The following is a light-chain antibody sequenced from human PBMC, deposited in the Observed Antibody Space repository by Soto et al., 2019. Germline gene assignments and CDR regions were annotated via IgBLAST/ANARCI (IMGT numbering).Light chain of an antibody. J-gene: IGKJ1*01. V-gene: IGKV1-5*01. Sequence: IQMTQPTSTLAASLGERVTITCRASQNIRAWLAWYQQKPGKAPKLLIYDASNLESGVPSRFTGSGSGTEFTLTISSLQPDDFAIYYCQQYNRYEGTFGQGTKVDI. CDR2: DAS. CDR3: QQYNRYEGT. CDR1: QNIRAW.